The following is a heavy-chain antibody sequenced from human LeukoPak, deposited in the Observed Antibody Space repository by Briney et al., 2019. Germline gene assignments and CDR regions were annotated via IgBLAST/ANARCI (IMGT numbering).Heavy chain of an antibody. Sequence: SETLSLTCTVSGGSISSYYWSWIRQPPGKGLEWIGYIYYSGSTNYNSSLKSRVTISVDTSKNQFSLKLSSVTAADTAVYYCARGDFWSGKGYYYYYMDVWGKGTTVSVSS. CDR1: GGSISSYY. V-gene: IGHV4-59*01. J-gene: IGHJ6*03. CDR3: ARGDFWSGKGYYYYYMDV. D-gene: IGHD3-3*01. CDR2: IYYSGST.